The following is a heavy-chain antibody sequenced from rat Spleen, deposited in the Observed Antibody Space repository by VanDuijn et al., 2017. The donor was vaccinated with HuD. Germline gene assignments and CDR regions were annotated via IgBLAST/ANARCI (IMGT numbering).Heavy chain of an antibody. D-gene: IGHD1-6*01. CDR3: TREDWVVDA. V-gene: IGHV5-31*01. Sequence: EVLLVESGGGLVQPGRSLKLSCVASGFTFYNYWMTWIRQAPGKGLEWVASITSSGTGAYYVDSVKGRFTISRDNAKSTLYLQMISLRSEDTATYYCTREDWVVDAWGQGTLVTVSS. CDR1: GFTFYNYW. J-gene: IGHJ3*01. CDR2: ITSSGTGA.